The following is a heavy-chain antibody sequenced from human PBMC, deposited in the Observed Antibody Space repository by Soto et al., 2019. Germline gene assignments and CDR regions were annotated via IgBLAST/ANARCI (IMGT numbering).Heavy chain of an antibody. V-gene: IGHV4-4*02. CDR1: GGFTSTNNW. J-gene: IGHJ4*02. Sequence: QLQLQESGPGLVRPSGTLSLTCAVSGGFTSTNNWWSWVRQPPGKGLEWIGDAYHSGSTEYNPSLKSRVSISVDKSKNQICLKLTSATAADTAVYYCARSPPSSYYGGSGTFDYWGQGTLVTVSS. D-gene: IGHD3-10*01. CDR2: AYHSGST. CDR3: ARSPPSSYYGGSGTFDY.